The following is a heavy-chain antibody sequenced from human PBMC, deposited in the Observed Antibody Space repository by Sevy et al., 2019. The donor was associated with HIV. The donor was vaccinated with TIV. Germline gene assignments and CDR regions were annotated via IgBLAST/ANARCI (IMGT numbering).Heavy chain of an antibody. CDR3: ARDSARVIVPTAGFAS. Sequence: GGSLRLSCSASGFSVKSFSMHWVRQAPGKGLEWVAAMLYNGRTERYADFVKGRFTISRDNSKNTLNLEMNSLRVEDTALYFCARDSARVIVPTAGFASWGQGVLVTVSS. CDR2: MLYNGRTE. J-gene: IGHJ5*01. D-gene: IGHD1-1*01. V-gene: IGHV3-33*01. CDR1: GFSVKSFS.